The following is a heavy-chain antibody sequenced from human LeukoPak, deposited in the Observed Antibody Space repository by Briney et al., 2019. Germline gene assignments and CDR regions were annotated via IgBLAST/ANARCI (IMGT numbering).Heavy chain of an antibody. J-gene: IGHJ6*03. CDR2: ISAYIGNT. CDR1: GYTFSSYG. D-gene: IGHD2-2*01. CDR3: ARDVIVPAAPPYYIDV. Sequence: ASVKVSCKASGYTFSSYGISWVRQAPGQGLEWMGGISAYIGNTNYAQKLQGRVTMTTDESTSTAYMELRSLRSEDTAVYYCARDVIVPAAPPYYIDVWGKGNTVTV. V-gene: IGHV1-18*01.